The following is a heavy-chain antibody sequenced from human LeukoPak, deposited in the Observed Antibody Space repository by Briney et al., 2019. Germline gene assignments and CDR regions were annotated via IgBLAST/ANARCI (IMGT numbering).Heavy chain of an antibody. CDR2: MNPNSGRT. CDR3: TRETSSRYFDY. J-gene: IGHJ4*02. Sequence: GASVKVSCKASGYTLTSYDINWVRQATGQGLEWMGWMNPNSGRTGYAQNFQGRITITRNTSISTAYMELGSLRSEDTAVYYCTRETSSRYFDYWGQGTLVTVSS. CDR1: GYTLTSYD. V-gene: IGHV1-8*01.